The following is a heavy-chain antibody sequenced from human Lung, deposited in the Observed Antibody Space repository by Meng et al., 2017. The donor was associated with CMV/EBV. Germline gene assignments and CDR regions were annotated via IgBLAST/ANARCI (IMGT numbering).Heavy chain of an antibody. CDR2: ISFDASNK. J-gene: IGHJ4*02. V-gene: IGHV3-30*01. CDR3: ARDAVVGPTSRSGIGYFDQ. CDR1: GFSISPYA. D-gene: IGHD1-26*01. Sequence: GGSXRLXXAASGFSISPYAMQWVRQAPGKGLEWVAVISFDASNKRYADSVKGRFAISRDNSKDTLYLEMNSLRTEDTAVYYCARDAVVGPTSRSGIGYFDQWGQGXLVTVSS.